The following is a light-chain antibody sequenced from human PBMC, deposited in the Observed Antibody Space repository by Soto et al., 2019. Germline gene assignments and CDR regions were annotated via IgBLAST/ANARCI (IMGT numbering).Light chain of an antibody. Sequence: DIQMTQSPSNLSASVGDRVTITCRASQTVSNWLAWYHQKAGEAPKVLIYKASTLESGVPSRFSGSGSGTEFTLTISSLQPDDFATYYCQQYKSFWTFGQGTKVELK. V-gene: IGKV1-5*03. J-gene: IGKJ1*01. CDR2: KAS. CDR3: QQYKSFWT. CDR1: QTVSNW.